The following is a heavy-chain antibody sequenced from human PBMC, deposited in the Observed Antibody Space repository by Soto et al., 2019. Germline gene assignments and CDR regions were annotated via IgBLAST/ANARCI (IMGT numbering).Heavy chain of an antibody. CDR2: IYYSGST. Sequence: QVQLQESGPGLVKPSQTLSLTCTVSGGSISSGGYYWSWLRQHPGKGLEWIGYIYYSGSTYYNPSLKSRVTISVDTSKNQFSLRLSSVTAADTAVYYCAREASECELLRHGPHDAFDLWGQGTMVTVSS. J-gene: IGHJ3*01. V-gene: IGHV4-31*03. CDR1: GGSISSGGYY. CDR3: AREASECELLRHGPHDAFDL. D-gene: IGHD1-26*01.